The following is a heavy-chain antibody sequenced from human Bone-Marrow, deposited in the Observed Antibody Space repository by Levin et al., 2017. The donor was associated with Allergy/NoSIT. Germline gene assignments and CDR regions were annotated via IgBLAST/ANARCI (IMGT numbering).Heavy chain of an antibody. CDR1: GGSISSSSYY. CDR3: ARGYIVLVPAAFYYFDY. D-gene: IGHD2-2*01. CDR2: IYYSGST. Sequence: SETLSLTCTVSGGSISSSSYYWGWIRQPPGKGLEWIGSIYYSGSTYYNPSLKSRVTISVDTSKNQFSLKLSSVTDADTAVYYCARGYIVLVPAAFYYFDYWGQGTLVTVSS. V-gene: IGHV4-39*07. J-gene: IGHJ4*02.